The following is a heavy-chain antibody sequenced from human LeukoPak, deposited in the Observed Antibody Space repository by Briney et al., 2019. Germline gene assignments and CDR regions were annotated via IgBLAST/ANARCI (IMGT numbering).Heavy chain of an antibody. CDR1: GGTFSSYA. D-gene: IGHD3-22*01. Sequence: SVKVSCKASGGTFSSYAISWVRQAPGQGLEWMGGIIPIFGTANYAQKFQGRVTITADESTSTAYMELSSLRSEDTAVYYCASASSGCYHPYYYMDVWGKGTTVTVSS. J-gene: IGHJ6*03. CDR3: ASASSGCYHPYYYMDV. CDR2: IIPIFGTA. V-gene: IGHV1-69*01.